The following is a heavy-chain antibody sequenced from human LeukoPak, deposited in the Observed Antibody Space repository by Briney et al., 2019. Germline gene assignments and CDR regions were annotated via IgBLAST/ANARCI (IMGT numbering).Heavy chain of an antibody. CDR1: GFTFRSYA. Sequence: PGGSLRLSCGASGFTFRSYAMSWVRQAPGKGLEWVSAISGSGGSTYYADSVKGRFNISRDNSKNTLYLQMNSLSAEDTAVYYCAKFDYYDSSGYYNKVLDAFDIWGQGTMVTVSS. CDR3: AKFDYYDSSGYYNKVLDAFDI. CDR2: ISGSGGST. J-gene: IGHJ3*02. D-gene: IGHD3-22*01. V-gene: IGHV3-23*01.